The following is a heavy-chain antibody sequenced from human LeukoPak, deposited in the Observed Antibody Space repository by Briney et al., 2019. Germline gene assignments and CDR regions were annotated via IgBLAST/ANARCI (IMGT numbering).Heavy chain of an antibody. CDR1: GGTFSSYA. J-gene: IGHJ4*02. V-gene: IGHV3-23*01. D-gene: IGHD3-10*01. Sequence: GASVKVSCKASGGTFSSYAMTWVRQAPGKGLQWVSTISVSGENTYYADSVKGRFTISRDISKSTLYLQMNSLRDEDTALCYCAKYGSGTYYNGLHWGQGTLVTVSS. CDR3: AKYGSGTYYNGLH. CDR2: ISVSGENT.